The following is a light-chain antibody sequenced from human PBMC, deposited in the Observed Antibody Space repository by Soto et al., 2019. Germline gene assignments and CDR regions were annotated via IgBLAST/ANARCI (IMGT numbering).Light chain of an antibody. CDR3: QQYNNWPPWT. Sequence: IVMTQSPATLSVSPGERATLSSRASQGVGSNLAWYQQKPGQAPRLLIYGASTRATGIPARFSGSGSGTEFTLTISSLQSEDFAVYYCQQYNNWPPWTFGQGTKVDIK. CDR2: GAS. V-gene: IGKV3-15*01. J-gene: IGKJ1*01. CDR1: QGVGSN.